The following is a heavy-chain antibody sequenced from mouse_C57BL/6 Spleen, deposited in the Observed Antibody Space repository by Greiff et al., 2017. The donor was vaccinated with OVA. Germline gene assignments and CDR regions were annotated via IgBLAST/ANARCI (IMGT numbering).Heavy chain of an antibody. CDR3: ARSGRGYFDV. J-gene: IGHJ1*03. CDR2: IHPDSGST. CDR1: GYTFTSYW. Sequence: QVQLQQPGAELVKPGASVKLSCKASGYTFTSYWMHWVKQRPGQGLEWIGMIHPDSGSTNYNEKFKGKATLTVDKSSSTAYMQLSSLTSEDAAVYYCARSGRGYFDVWGTGTTVTVSS. V-gene: IGHV1-64*01.